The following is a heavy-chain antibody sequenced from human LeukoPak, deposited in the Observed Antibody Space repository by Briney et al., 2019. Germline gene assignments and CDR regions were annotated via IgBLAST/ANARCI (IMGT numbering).Heavy chain of an antibody. CDR3: ARGPYYYYDSSGYFDY. CDR2: INPSGGST. CDR1: GYTFTSYY. Sequence: ASVKVSCKASGYTFTSYYMHWVRQAPGQGLEWMGIINPSGGSTSYAQKFQGRVTMTRDTSTSTAYMELSSLRSEDTAVYYCARGPYYYYDSSGYFDYWGQGTLVTVSS. D-gene: IGHD3-22*01. J-gene: IGHJ4*02. V-gene: IGHV1-46*01.